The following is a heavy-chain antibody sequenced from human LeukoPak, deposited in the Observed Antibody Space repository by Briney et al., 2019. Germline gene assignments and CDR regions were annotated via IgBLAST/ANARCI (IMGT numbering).Heavy chain of an antibody. CDR2: INPSGST. CDR3: VRDPPSRQFDP. Sequence: SETLSLTCNVSGGSMNSYHWTWIRQPAGKGLEWIGRINPSGSTNYNPSLKSRVTMSVDTSKNQFSLNLTSVTAADTAVYYCVRDPPSRQFDPWGQGTLVTVSS. V-gene: IGHV4-4*07. J-gene: IGHJ5*02. CDR1: GGSMNSYH.